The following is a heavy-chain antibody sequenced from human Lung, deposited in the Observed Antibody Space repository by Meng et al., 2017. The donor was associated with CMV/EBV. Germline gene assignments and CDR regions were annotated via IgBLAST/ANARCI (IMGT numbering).Heavy chain of an antibody. CDR1: FSLGLSGVG. V-gene: IGHV2-5*01. CDR2: IYSNDAK. CDR3: AHSQRDQSRNFESFDS. D-gene: IGHD3-9*01. J-gene: IGHJ4*02. Sequence: FSLGLSGVGLAWIPPPPGKDLLWLALIYSNDAKRYSSSLKHRLTIDKDTSKNQVVLTMTSMDPLDAAAYYCAHSQRDQSRNFESFDSWGPGTLVTVSS.